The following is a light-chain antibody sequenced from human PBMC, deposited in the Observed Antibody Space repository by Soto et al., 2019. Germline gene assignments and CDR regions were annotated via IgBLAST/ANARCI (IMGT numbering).Light chain of an antibody. Sequence: DIQMTESPSTLSASIGDRFTITCRAGQNLNRWLAFDQQKPGRAPRLLIYLASGLEGVVRCVFSVIGSVTEFDLTXXSLQPDAFATYYCQQYNSYSSGTFGQGTKVDIK. CDR3: QQYNSYSSGT. CDR1: QNLNRW. CDR2: LAS. J-gene: IGKJ1*01. V-gene: IGKV1-5*03.